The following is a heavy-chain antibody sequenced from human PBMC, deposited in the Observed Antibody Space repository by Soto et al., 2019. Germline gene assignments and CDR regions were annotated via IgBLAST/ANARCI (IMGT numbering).Heavy chain of an antibody. CDR3: ARGRQLVRGVYFDY. D-gene: IGHD6-6*01. CDR2: IYYSGST. V-gene: IGHV4-61*01. Sequence: QVQLQESGPGLVKPSETLSLTCTVSGGSVSSGSYYWSWIRQPPGKGLEWIGYIYYSGSTNYNPSLKGRVTISVDTSKNPFSLKLSSVTAADTAVYYCARGRQLVRGVYFDYWGQGTLVTVSS. CDR1: GGSVSSGSYY. J-gene: IGHJ4*02.